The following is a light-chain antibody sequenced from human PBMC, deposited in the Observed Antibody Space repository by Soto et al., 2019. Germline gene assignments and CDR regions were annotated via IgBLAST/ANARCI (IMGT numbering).Light chain of an antibody. V-gene: IGKV3-20*01. CDR2: GAS. CDR3: QQYGSSPYT. J-gene: IGKJ2*01. Sequence: EIVLTQSPGTLSLSPGERATLSCRASQSVSSSYLGWYQQKPGRAPRLLIYGASSRATGIPDRFSGSGSGTDFTLTISRLEPEDFAVYYYQQYGSSPYTFGRGTKLEIK. CDR1: QSVSSSY.